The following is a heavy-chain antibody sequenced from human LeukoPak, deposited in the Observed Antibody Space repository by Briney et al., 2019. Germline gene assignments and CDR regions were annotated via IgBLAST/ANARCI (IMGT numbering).Heavy chain of an antibody. CDR1: GYTFTSYG. CDR2: ISAYNGNT. J-gene: IGHJ5*02. V-gene: IGHV1-18*01. Sequence: ASVKVSCKASGYTFTSYGISWVRQAPGQGLEWMGWISAYNGNTNYAQKLQGRVTMTTDTSTSTAYMELRSLRSDDTAVYYCARLSLSYYYDSSGYRFDPWGQGTLVTVSS. D-gene: IGHD3-22*01. CDR3: ARLSLSYYYDSSGYRFDP.